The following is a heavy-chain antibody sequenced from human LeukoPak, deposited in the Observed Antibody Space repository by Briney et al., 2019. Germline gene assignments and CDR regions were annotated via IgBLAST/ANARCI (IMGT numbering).Heavy chain of an antibody. CDR1: GYTFTGYY. V-gene: IGHV1-2*02. J-gene: IGHJ6*03. Sequence: EASVKVSCKASGYTFTGYYMHWVRQAPGQGLEWMGWINPNSGGTNYAQKFQGRVTMTRDTSISTAYMDLSRLRSDDTAVYYCARASSGWYPYMDVWGKGTTVTVSS. CDR2: INPNSGGT. D-gene: IGHD6-19*01. CDR3: ARASSGWYPYMDV.